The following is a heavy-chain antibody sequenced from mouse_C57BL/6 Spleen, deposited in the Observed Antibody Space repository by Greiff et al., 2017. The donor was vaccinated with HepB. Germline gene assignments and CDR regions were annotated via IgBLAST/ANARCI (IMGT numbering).Heavy chain of an antibody. Sequence: EVQLQQSEGGLVQPGSSMKLSCTASGFTFSDYYMAWVRQVPEKGLEWVANINYDGSSTYYLDSLKSRFIISRDNAKNILYLQMSSLKSEDTATYYCARDYGSSGGYFDDWGTGTTVTVSS. CDR3: ARDYGSSGGYFDD. D-gene: IGHD1-1*01. J-gene: IGHJ1*03. CDR2: INYDGSST. CDR1: GFTFSDYY. V-gene: IGHV5-16*01.